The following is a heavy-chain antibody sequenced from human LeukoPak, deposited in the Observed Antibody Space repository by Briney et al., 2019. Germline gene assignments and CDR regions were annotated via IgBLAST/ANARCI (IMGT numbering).Heavy chain of an antibody. V-gene: IGHV3-49*04. Sequence: GGSLRLSCTASGFTFGDYAMSWVRQAPGKGPEWVGFIRSKAYGGTTEYAASVKGRFTISRDDSKSIAYLQMNSLKTEDTAVYYCTRVKRITIFGVVIAYGMDVWGQGTTVTVSS. D-gene: IGHD3-3*01. J-gene: IGHJ6*02. CDR2: IRSKAYGGTT. CDR1: GFTFGDYA. CDR3: TRVKRITIFGVVIAYGMDV.